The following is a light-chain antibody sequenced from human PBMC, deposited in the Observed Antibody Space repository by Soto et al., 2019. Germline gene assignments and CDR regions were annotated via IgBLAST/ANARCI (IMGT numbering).Light chain of an antibody. CDR3: QLAKSLLFT. CDR1: QGISSW. CDR2: AAS. J-gene: IGKJ3*01. Sequence: DIQMTQSPSSVSASVGDRVTITCRASQGISSWLAWYQQKPGKAPNLLIYAASSLQSGVPSWFSGSGSGTDFTLTIRRLQVEGFASYFCQLAKSLLFTVGAGTKVDIE. V-gene: IGKV1-12*01.